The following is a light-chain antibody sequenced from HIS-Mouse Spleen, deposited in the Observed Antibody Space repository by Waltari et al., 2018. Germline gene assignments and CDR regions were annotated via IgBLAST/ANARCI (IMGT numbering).Light chain of an antibody. Sequence: NFMLTQPHSVSESPGKTVTISCTGSSGSIASNYGQWYQQRPGSAPTPVMYEDNQRPSGVPDRFSGSIDSSSNSASLTISGLKTEDEADYYCQSYDSSNVVFGGGTKLTVL. CDR2: EDN. J-gene: IGLJ2*01. CDR3: QSYDSSNVV. V-gene: IGLV6-57*02. CDR1: SGSIASNY.